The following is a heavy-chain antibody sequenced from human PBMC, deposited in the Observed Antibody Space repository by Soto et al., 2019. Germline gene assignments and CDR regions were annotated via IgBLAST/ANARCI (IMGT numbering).Heavy chain of an antibody. V-gene: IGHV3-21*01. J-gene: IGHJ5*02. D-gene: IGHD1-20*01. CDR2: ISSSSSYI. CDR1: GFTFSSYS. CDR3: ARDTGYNRPNWFDP. Sequence: PGGSLRLSCAASGFTFSSYSMNWVRQAPGKGLEWVSSISSSSSYIYYADSVKGRFTISRDNAKNSLYLQMNSLRAEDTAVYYCARDTGYNRPNWFDPWGQGTLVTVSS.